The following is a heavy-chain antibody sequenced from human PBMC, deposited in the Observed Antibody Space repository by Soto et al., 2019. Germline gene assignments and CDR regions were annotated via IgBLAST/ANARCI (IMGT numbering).Heavy chain of an antibody. V-gene: IGHV4-59*01. CDR3: ERGKHSGSYYDWFDP. CDR1: GFSISTFY. D-gene: IGHD1-26*01. J-gene: IGHJ5*02. CDR2: IYYSGTT. Sequence: TSETLSLTCTFSGFSISTFYLILIRQPPGKGLEWIGYIYYSGTTNYNPSLKSRVTISVDTSKNQFSLKLSSVTAADTAVYYCERGKHSGSYYDWFDPWGQGTLVTVSS.